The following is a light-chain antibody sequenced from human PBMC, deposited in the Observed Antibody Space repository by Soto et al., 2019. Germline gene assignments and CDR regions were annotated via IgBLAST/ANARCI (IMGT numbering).Light chain of an antibody. Sequence: EIVLTQSPGSLSLSPGERATLSCRASQSVSSYLAWYQQKPGQAPRLLIYGASSRATGFPDRFSGSGSGTDFSLSISRLEPEDSAVYYCEQYSSSPRTFRQ. J-gene: IGKJ1*01. CDR3: EQYSSSPRT. V-gene: IGKV3-20*01. CDR1: QSVSSY. CDR2: GAS.